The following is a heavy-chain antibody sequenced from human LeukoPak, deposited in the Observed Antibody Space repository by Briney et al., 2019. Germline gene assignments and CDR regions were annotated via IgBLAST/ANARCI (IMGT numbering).Heavy chain of an antibody. Sequence: PGGSLRLSCAASGFTVSSNYMSWVRQAPGKGLEWDSVIYSGGSTYYADSVKGRFTISRDNSKNTLYLQMNSLRAEDTAVYYCAQGRYCSSTSCAPAYYYGMDVWGQGTTVTVSS. CDR1: GFTVSSNY. V-gene: IGHV3-53*01. CDR2: IYSGGST. J-gene: IGHJ6*02. CDR3: AQGRYCSSTSCAPAYYYGMDV. D-gene: IGHD2-2*01.